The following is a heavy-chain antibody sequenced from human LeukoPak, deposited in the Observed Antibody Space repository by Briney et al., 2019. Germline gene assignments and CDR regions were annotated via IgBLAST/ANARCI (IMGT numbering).Heavy chain of an antibody. Sequence: GGSLRLSCAASGFTVSSNYMSWVRQAPGKGLEWVSVIYSGGSTYYADSVKGRFTISRDNSKNTLYLQMNSLRAEDTAVYYCARELMADYVWGTGYWGQGTLVTVSS. J-gene: IGHJ4*02. CDR1: GFTVSSNY. CDR2: IYSGGST. D-gene: IGHD3-16*01. CDR3: ARELMADYVWGTGY. V-gene: IGHV3-66*01.